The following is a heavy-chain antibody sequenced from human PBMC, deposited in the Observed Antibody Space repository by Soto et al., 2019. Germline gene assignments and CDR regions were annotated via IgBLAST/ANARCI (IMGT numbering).Heavy chain of an antibody. CDR3: ARDGRCDSSNYNEYLDV. D-gene: IGHD2-21*02. Sequence: QVQLVQSGAEAKTPGTSVKVSCKASGYTFTSVAVHWVRQAPGQGLEWMGCINPDNGNTKYSQKFQGRVTLTRDTSASTVYMEVSSMGSEDTAVYYCARDGRCDSSNYNEYLDVWGKGTTVTVSS. CDR2: INPDNGNT. CDR1: GYTFTSVA. V-gene: IGHV1-3*01. J-gene: IGHJ6*03.